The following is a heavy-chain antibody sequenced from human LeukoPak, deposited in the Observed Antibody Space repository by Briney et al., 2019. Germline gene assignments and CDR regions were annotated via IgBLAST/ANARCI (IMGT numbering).Heavy chain of an antibody. D-gene: IGHD4-17*01. V-gene: IGHV3-23*01. Sequence: PGGSLRLSCAASGFTFSNYVMSWVRQAPGKGLEWVSAISGGGGHTYYVDSVKGRFTISRDSSKNTLYLQMNSLRAEDTAVYYCARAEDYGDYDYYYGMDVWGQGTTVTVSS. J-gene: IGHJ6*02. CDR1: GFTFSNYV. CDR2: ISGGGGHT. CDR3: ARAEDYGDYDYYYGMDV.